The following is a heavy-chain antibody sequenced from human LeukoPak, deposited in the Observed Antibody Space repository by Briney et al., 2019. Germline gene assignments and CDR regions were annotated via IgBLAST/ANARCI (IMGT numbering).Heavy chain of an antibody. Sequence: PRCSQRLLSAASGFTFSSYDKHSVSHHPAKGLVWVAVITYDGSNTYYAASVKGRFTISGDNSKNALYLQMSSLRAEDTAVYYCARDRGQYYFVYLGQGTLVTVSS. D-gene: IGHD4-11*01. J-gene: IGHJ4*02. V-gene: IGHV3-30*03. CDR3: ARDRGQYYFVY. CDR1: GFTFSSYD. CDR2: ITYDGSNT.